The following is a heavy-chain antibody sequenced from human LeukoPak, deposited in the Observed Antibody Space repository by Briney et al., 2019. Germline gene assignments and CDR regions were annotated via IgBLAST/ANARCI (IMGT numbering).Heavy chain of an antibody. Sequence: ASVKVSCKASGYTFTTYAMNWVRQAPGQGLEWMGWINTNTGNPTYAQGFTGRFVFSLDTSVSTAYLEISSLKAEDTAVYYCARDSTLYDILTGYYDYFDYWGQGTLVTVSS. V-gene: IGHV7-4-1*02. CDR1: GYTFTTYA. CDR2: INTNTGNP. J-gene: IGHJ4*02. CDR3: ARDSTLYDILTGYYDYFDY. D-gene: IGHD3-9*01.